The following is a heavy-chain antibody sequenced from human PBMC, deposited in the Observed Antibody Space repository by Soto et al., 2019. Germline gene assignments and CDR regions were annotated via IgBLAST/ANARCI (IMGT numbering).Heavy chain of an antibody. CDR3: ARRKTRPEAFDY. J-gene: IGHJ4*02. CDR1: GDSISSYY. CDR2: VYYTGST. D-gene: IGHD6-25*01. V-gene: IGHV4-59*08. Sequence: QVQLQESGPGLVRPSETLSLTCTVSGDSISSYYWTWIRQPPGKGLEWIGYVYYTGSTNYNPSLKNRVTISLDTSKSQFSPNLSSVTAADTAVYYCARRKTRPEAFDYWGQGTLVTVSS.